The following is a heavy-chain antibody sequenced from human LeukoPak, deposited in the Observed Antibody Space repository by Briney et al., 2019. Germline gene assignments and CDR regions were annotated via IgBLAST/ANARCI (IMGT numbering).Heavy chain of an antibody. CDR2: IYTSGST. J-gene: IGHJ3*02. D-gene: IGHD1-7*01. Sequence: SETLSLTCTVSGGSISSYYWNWIRQPAGKGLEWIGRIYTSGSTNYNPSLKSRVTISVDTSKNQFSLKLSSVTAADTAVYYCARDSYDYNWNYSAFDIWGQGTMVTVSS. CDR1: GGSISSYY. CDR3: ARDSYDYNWNYSAFDI. V-gene: IGHV4-4*07.